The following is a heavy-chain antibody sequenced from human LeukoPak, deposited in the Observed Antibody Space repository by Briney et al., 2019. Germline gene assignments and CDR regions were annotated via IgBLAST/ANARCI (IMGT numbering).Heavy chain of an antibody. V-gene: IGHV3-7*03. Sequence: PGGSLRLSCAASGFTFSNSWMSWVRQAPGKGPEWVANIKEDDSEKHYVDSVKGRFTVSRDNAKSSLFLQMNSLRVENTAVYYCATYKSGVAGDVWGQGTTVSVSS. J-gene: IGHJ6*02. CDR3: ATYKSGVAGDV. CDR1: GFTFSNSW. CDR2: IKEDDSEK. D-gene: IGHD6-25*01.